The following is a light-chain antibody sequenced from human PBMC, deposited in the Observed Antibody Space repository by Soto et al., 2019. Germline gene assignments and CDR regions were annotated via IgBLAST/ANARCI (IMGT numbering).Light chain of an antibody. Sequence: EKVMTQSPAPLSVSPAPRATVSCRASQSVRSNLAWYQQKPGQPPRLLIYDDSTRATGIPYRFSGSGSGTEFTLTISRLKSEDFAVYYCQQYDNWPRTXGQGTKVDIK. J-gene: IGKJ1*01. CDR3: QQYDNWPRT. V-gene: IGKV3-15*01. CDR1: QSVRSN. CDR2: DDS.